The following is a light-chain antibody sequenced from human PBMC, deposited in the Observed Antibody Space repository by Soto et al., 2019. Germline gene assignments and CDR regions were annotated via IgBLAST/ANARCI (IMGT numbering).Light chain of an antibody. V-gene: IGKV3-20*01. J-gene: IGKJ4*01. CDR1: QSVSSSY. Sequence: EIVLTQSPGTLSLSPGERATLSCRASQSVSSSYLAWYQQKPGQAPRLLIYGASSRATGIPDRFSGSGSGTAITLTISRLEPEDVAVYYCQQYCSSPLTFGGGTKVEIK. CDR3: QQYCSSPLT. CDR2: GAS.